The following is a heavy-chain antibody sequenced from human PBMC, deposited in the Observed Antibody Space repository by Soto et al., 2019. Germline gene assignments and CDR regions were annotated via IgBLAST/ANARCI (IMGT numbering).Heavy chain of an antibody. Sequence: EVQLVESGGGLVKPGGSLRLSCAASGFTFSSYSMNWVRQAPGKGLEWVSSISSSSSYIYYADSVKGRFTISRDNAKNSLYLQMNSLRAEDTAVYYCARSPIAAAGVDAFDIWGQGTMVTVSS. CDR1: GFTFSSYS. J-gene: IGHJ3*02. CDR3: ARSPIAAAGVDAFDI. V-gene: IGHV3-21*01. D-gene: IGHD6-13*01. CDR2: ISSSSSYI.